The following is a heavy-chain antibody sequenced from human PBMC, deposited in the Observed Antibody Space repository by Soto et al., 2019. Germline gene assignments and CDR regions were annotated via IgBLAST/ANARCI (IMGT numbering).Heavy chain of an antibody. CDR2: IWYDGSNK. J-gene: IGHJ6*02. D-gene: IGHD2-2*02. CDR1: GFTFSSYG. Sequence: GGSLRLSCAASGFTFSSYGMHWVRQAPGKGLEWVAVIWYDGSNKYYADSVKGRFTISRDNSKNTLYLQMNSLRAEDTAVYYCPRDSGYCSSTSCSTPYYYYYGMDVWGQGTTVT. V-gene: IGHV3-33*01. CDR3: PRDSGYCSSTSCSTPYYYYYGMDV.